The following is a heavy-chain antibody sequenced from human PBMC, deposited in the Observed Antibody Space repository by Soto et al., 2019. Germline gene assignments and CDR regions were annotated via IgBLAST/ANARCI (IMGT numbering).Heavy chain of an antibody. Sequence: QLQLQESGPGLVKPSETLSLTCTVSGGSISSSSYYWGWIRQPPGKGLEWIGSIYYSGSTYYNPSLKSRVTISVDTSKNQFSLKLSSVTAADTAVYYCARHFAPLWFGELLYKTSPSFDYWGQGTLVTVSS. V-gene: IGHV4-39*01. CDR1: GGSISSSSYY. D-gene: IGHD3-10*01. J-gene: IGHJ4*02. CDR2: IYYSGST. CDR3: ARHFAPLWFGELLYKTSPSFDY.